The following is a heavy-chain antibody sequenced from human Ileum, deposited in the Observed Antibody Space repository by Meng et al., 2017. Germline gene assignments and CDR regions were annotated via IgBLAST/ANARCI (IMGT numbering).Heavy chain of an antibody. CDR3: SRTSYYDNSGYYPG. CDR1: GGSFSGYY. V-gene: IGHV4-34*01. Sequence: QVHLEQGGAGLLTPSESLSLTCAVYGGSFSGYYWSWIRQPPGKGLEWIGEINHSGSTNYNPSLKSRVTISVDTSKNQFSLKLSSVTAADTAVYYCSRTSYYDNSGYYPGWGQGTLVTVSS. CDR2: INHSGST. D-gene: IGHD3-22*01. J-gene: IGHJ4*02.